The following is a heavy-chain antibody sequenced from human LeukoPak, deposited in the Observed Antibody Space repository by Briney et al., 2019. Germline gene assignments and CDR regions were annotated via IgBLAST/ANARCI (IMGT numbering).Heavy chain of an antibody. J-gene: IGHJ6*02. D-gene: IGHD5-12*01. V-gene: IGHV4-59*12. CDR2: IYHSGST. CDR3: ARDGGYEIRYYGMDV. Sequence: SETLSLTCTVSGGSISSYYWSWVRQPPGKGLEWIGEIYHSGSTNYNPSLKSRVTISVDKSKNQFSLKLSSVTAADTAVYYCARDGGYEIRYYGMDVWGQGTTVTVSS. CDR1: GGSISSYY.